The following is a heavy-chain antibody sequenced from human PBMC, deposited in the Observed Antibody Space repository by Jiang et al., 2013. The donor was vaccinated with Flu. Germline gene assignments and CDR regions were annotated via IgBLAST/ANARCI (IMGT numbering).Heavy chain of an antibody. D-gene: IGHD1-26*01. V-gene: IGHV1-69*04. CDR3: ARDLGIVGATARPGAFDI. Sequence: YAQKFQGRVTITADKSTSTAYMELSSLRSEDTAVYYCARDLGIVGATARPGAFDIWGQGTMVTVSS. J-gene: IGHJ3*02.